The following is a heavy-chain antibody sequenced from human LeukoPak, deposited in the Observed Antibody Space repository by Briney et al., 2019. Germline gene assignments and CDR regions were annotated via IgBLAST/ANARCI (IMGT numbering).Heavy chain of an antibody. V-gene: IGHV3-74*01. CDR3: VRVGDYYGDYVRFDY. Sequence: GGSLRLSYAASGFTFSSYWMHWVRQAPGKGLVWVSRINSDGSSTSYADSVKGRFTISRDNAKNTLYLQMNSLRAEDTAVYYCVRVGDYYGDYVRFDYWGQGTLVTVSS. D-gene: IGHD4-17*01. CDR1: GFTFSSYW. J-gene: IGHJ4*02. CDR2: INSDGSST.